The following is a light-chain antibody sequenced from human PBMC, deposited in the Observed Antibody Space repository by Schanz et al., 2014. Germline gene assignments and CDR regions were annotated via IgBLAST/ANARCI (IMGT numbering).Light chain of an antibody. CDR3: SSYTSSSTLL. CDR2: EVS. J-gene: IGLJ2*01. CDR1: SSDVGGYNY. Sequence: QSALTQPPSASGSPGQSVTISCTGTSSDVGGYNYVSWYQQHPGKAPKLMISEVSKRPSGVPDRFSGSKSGNTASLTVSCLQAEDEADYYCSSYTSSSTLLFGGGTKLTVL. V-gene: IGLV2-8*01.